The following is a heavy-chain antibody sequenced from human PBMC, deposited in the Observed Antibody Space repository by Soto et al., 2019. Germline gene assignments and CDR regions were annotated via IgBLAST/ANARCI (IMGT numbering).Heavy chain of an antibody. CDR3: ARDQQRMAAAGLTNLFDI. J-gene: IGHJ3*02. CDR1: GFTFSSYW. D-gene: IGHD6-13*01. CDR2: INSDGSST. V-gene: IGHV3-74*01. Sequence: GGSLRLSCAASGFTFSSYWMHWVRQAPGKGLVWVSRINSDGSSTSYADSVKGRFTISRDNAKNTLYLQMNSLRAEDTAVYYCARDQQRMAAAGLTNLFDIWGQGTMVTVSS.